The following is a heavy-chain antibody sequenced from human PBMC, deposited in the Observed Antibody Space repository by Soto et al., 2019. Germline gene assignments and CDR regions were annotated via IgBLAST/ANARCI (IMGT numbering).Heavy chain of an antibody. Sequence: SVKVSCKASGGTFSSYAISWVRQAPGQGLEWMGGIIPIFGTANYAQKFQGRVTITADESTSTAYMELSSLRSEDTAVYYCARGHPHSSGSYRCDYWGQGTLVTVSS. D-gene: IGHD3-22*01. V-gene: IGHV1-69*13. CDR3: ARGHPHSSGSYRCDY. CDR2: IIPIFGTA. CDR1: GGTFSSYA. J-gene: IGHJ4*02.